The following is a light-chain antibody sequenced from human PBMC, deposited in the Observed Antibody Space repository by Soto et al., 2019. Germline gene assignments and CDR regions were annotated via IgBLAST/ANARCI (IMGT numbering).Light chain of an antibody. CDR2: EVS. Sequence: QSVLTQPPSASGSPGQSVTISCTGSSSDVGGYNYVSWYQQHPGKAPKLMIYEVSKRPSGVPDRLSGSKSGNTASLTVSGLQPEDEGDYYCSSYGGSNTVVFGGGTKLPV. CDR1: SSDVGGYNY. CDR3: SSYGGSNTVV. J-gene: IGLJ2*01. V-gene: IGLV2-8*01.